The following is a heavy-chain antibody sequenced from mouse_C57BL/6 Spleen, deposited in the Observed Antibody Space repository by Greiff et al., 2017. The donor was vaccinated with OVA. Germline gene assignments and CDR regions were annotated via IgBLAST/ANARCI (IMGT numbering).Heavy chain of an antibody. CDR3: ASNNYGWAMDY. CDR1: GFSLTSYG. D-gene: IGHD1-2*01. J-gene: IGHJ4*01. Sequence: QVQLQQSGPGLVQPSQSLSITCTVSGFSLTSYGVHWVRQSPGKGLEWLGVIWSGGSTDYNAAFISRLSISKDNSKSQVFFKMTSLHAAVTAISYCASNNYGWAMDYWGQGTSVTVSS. CDR2: IWSGGST. V-gene: IGHV2-2*01.